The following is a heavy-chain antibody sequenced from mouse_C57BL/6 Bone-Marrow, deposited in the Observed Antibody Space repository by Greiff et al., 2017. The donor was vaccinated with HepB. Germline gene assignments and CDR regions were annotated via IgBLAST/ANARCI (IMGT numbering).Heavy chain of an antibody. CDR2: ISYSGST. J-gene: IGHJ4*01. CDR1: GYSITSDY. Sequence: EVQLVESGPGLAKPSQTLSLTCSVTGYSITSDYWNWIRKFPGNKLEYMGYISYSGSTYYNPSLKSRISITRDTSKNQYYLQLNSVTTEDTATYYCAHGSSSYYYAMDYWGQGTSVTVSS. CDR3: AHGSSSYYYAMDY. D-gene: IGHD1-1*01. V-gene: IGHV3-8*01.